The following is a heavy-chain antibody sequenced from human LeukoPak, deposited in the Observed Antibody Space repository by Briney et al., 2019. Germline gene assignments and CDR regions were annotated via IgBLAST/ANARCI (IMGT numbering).Heavy chain of an antibody. J-gene: IGHJ6*03. CDR2: INHSGST. D-gene: IGHD3-3*01. CDR1: VGSFSGYY. CDR3: ARKGPKVTIFGVVNRKTYMDV. Sequence: SETLSLTCAVYVGSFSGYYWSWIRQPPGKGLEWIGEINHSGSTNYNPSLKSRVTISVDTSKNQSSLKLSSVTAADTGVYYCARKGPKVTIFGVVNRKTYMDVWGKGTTVTVSS. V-gene: IGHV4-34*01.